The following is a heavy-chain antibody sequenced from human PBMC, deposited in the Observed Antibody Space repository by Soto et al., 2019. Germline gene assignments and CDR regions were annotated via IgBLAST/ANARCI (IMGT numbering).Heavy chain of an antibody. CDR3: ARHAGSGWPKAGWFDP. D-gene: IGHD6-19*01. CDR2: IYYSGST. CDR1: GGSIGSSSYY. J-gene: IGHJ5*02. V-gene: IGHV4-39*01. Sequence: PSETLSLTCTVSGGSIGSSSYYWGWIRQPPGKGLEWIGSIYYSGSTYYNPSLKSRVTISVDTSKNQFSLKLSSVTAADTAVYYCARHAGSGWPKAGWFDPWGQGTLVTVS.